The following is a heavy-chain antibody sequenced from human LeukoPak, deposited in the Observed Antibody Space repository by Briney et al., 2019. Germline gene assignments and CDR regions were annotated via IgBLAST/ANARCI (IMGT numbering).Heavy chain of an antibody. CDR2: ISGSGGST. J-gene: IGHJ4*02. CDR3: AKGLPDYGDYIEGY. CDR1: GFTFSSFA. V-gene: IGHV3-23*01. D-gene: IGHD4-17*01. Sequence: GGSLRLSCAASGFTFSSFAMSWVRQAPGKGLEWVSTISGSGGSTNYADSVKARFTFSRDNSKNTLYLQMNSLRAEDTAVYYCAKGLPDYGDYIEGYWGQGTLVTVSS.